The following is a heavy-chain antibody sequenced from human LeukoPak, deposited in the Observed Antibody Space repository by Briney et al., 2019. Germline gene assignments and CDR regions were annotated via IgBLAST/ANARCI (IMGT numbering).Heavy chain of an antibody. D-gene: IGHD6-6*01. CDR1: GFTLRNYW. CDR2: ISGDGSVT. CDR3: ARYSSSSGGASYYLDY. V-gene: IGHV3-74*01. J-gene: IGHJ4*01. Sequence: GGSLRLSCAASGFTLRNYWMHWVRQVPGKRLVWVSRISGDGSVTNYADSVKGRFTTSRDNAKNTLFLQINSLRAEDTAVYYCARYSSSSGGASYYLDYWGHGTLVTVSS.